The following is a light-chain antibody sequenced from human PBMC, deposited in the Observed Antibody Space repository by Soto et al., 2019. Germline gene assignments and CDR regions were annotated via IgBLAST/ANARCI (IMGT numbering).Light chain of an antibody. V-gene: IGKV3D-15*01. J-gene: IGKJ5*01. Sequence: EIVMTQSPATLSVSPGETASLSCRASQSAGNFLAWYQQKPGQAPRLLIYYISTRATGIPARFSGSRSGTEFTLTINSLQSEDSAVYYGYLQKQWPITFCQVKRLEMK. CDR3: YLQKQWPIT. CDR1: QSAGNF. CDR2: YIS.